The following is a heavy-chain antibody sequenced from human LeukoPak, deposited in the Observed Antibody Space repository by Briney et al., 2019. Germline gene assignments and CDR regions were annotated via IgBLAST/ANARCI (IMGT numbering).Heavy chain of an antibody. CDR1: GFTFRSYA. J-gene: IGHJ4*02. CDR3: AKGWIDSFDS. Sequence: GGSLRLSCAASGFTFRSYAMSWVRQAPGKGLEWASGISGSGGGTHYADSVKGRFTISRDNSKNTLDLQMNSLRAEDKAVYYCAKGWIDSFDSWGQGTLVTVSS. CDR2: ISGSGGGT. V-gene: IGHV3-23*01. D-gene: IGHD2-2*03.